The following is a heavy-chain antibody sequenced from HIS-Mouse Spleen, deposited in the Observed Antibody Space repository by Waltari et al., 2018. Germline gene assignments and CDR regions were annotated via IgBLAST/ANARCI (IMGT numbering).Heavy chain of an antibody. V-gene: IGHV1-2*02. Sequence: QVQLVQSGAEVKKPGASVKVSCKASGYPFTGYYMHWVRQAPGQGLEWMGWINPNSGGTNYAQKFQGRVTMTRDTSISTAYMELSRLRSDDTAVYYCARDLGVVGYSGYFDYWGQGTLVTVSS. CDR3: ARDLGVVGYSGYFDY. D-gene: IGHD5-12*01. J-gene: IGHJ4*02. CDR1: GYPFTGYY. CDR2: INPNSGGT.